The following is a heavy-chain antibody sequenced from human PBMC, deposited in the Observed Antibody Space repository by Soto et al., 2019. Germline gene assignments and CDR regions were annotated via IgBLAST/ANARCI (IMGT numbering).Heavy chain of an antibody. V-gene: IGHV1-18*01. CDR2: ISAHNGNT. J-gene: IGHJ4*02. Sequence: QVHLVQSGAEVKKPGASVKVSCKASGYTFTSYGITWVRQATGQGLERMGWISAHNGNTDYAQKLQGRVIVTRDTSTSTAYRELRSLRSDDTAVYYCGRGMYGDYWGQGALVTVSS. CDR1: GYTFTSYG. D-gene: IGHD2-8*01. CDR3: GRGMYGDY.